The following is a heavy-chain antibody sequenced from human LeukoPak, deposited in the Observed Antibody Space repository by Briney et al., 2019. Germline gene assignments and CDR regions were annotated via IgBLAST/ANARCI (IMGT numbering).Heavy chain of an antibody. CDR3: ASLEWELPRKNWFDP. Sequence: GASVKVSCKASGYTFTGYYMHWVRQAPGQGLEWMGWINPNSGGTNYAQKFQGRVTMTRDTSISTAYMELSRLRSDDTAVYYCASLEWELPRKNWFDPWGQGTLVTVSS. CDR1: GYTFTGYY. V-gene: IGHV1-2*02. J-gene: IGHJ5*02. CDR2: INPNSGGT. D-gene: IGHD1-26*01.